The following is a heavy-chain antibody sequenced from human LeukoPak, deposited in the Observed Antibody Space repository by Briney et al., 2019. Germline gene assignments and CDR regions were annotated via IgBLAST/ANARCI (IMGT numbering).Heavy chain of an antibody. J-gene: IGHJ4*02. CDR3: AKDLTGQYFDWLLIDYFDY. V-gene: IGHV3-23*01. Sequence: GGSLRLSCAASGFTFSSYAMSWVRQAPGKGLEWVSAISGSGGSTYYADSVKGRFTISRDNSKNTLYLQMNSLRAEDTAVYYCAKDLTGQYFDWLLIDYFDYWGQGTLVTVSS. D-gene: IGHD3-9*01. CDR1: GFTFSSYA. CDR2: ISGSGGST.